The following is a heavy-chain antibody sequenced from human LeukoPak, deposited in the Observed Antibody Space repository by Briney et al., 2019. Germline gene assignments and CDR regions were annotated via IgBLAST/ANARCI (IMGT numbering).Heavy chain of an antibody. Sequence: AETLSLTWAASGYSISSGYYWCCIRQPPGKGLDVTGSSYHSGSTYYTPSLKSRVTISVDTSKNQFSLKLSSVTAADTAVYYCARVQYSSSSGYGYYYYYYMDVWGKGTTVTVSS. CDR2: SYHSGST. CDR1: GYSISSGYY. V-gene: IGHV4-38-2*01. D-gene: IGHD6-6*01. J-gene: IGHJ6*03. CDR3: ARVQYSSSSGYGYYYYYYMDV.